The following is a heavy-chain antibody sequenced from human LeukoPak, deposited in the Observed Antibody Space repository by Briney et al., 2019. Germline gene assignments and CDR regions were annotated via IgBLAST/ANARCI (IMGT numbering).Heavy chain of an antibody. J-gene: IGHJ6*02. V-gene: IGHV1-2*02. D-gene: IGHD3-10*01. CDR1: GYTFTGYY. Sequence: ASVKVSCKASGYTFTGYYMHWVRQAPGQGLEWMGWINPNSGGTNYAQKFQGRVTMTRDTSISTAYTELSRLRSDDTAVYYCATLGSGSPFYGMDVWGQGTTVTVSS. CDR2: INPNSGGT. CDR3: ATLGSGSPFYGMDV.